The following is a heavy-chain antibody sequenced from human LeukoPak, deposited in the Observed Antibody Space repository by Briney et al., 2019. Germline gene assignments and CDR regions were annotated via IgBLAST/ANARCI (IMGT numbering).Heavy chain of an antibody. J-gene: IGHJ6*03. D-gene: IGHD2-8*01. V-gene: IGHV4-4*09. Sequence: SETLSLTCTVSGGSISSYYWSWIRQPPGKGLEWIGYIYTSGSTNYNPSLKSRVTISVDTSKNQFSLKLSSVTAADTAVYYCARGVDPYYYYYYMDVWGEGTTVTVSS. CDR2: IYTSGST. CDR1: GGSISSYY. CDR3: ARGVDPYYYYYYMDV.